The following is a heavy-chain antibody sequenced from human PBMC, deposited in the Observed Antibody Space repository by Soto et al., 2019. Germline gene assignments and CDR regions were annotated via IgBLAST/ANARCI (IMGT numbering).Heavy chain of an antibody. CDR2: IYHSGST. V-gene: IGHV4-4*02. D-gene: IGHD2-2*01. Sequence: QVQLQESGPGLVKPSGTLSLTCAVSSGSISSSNWWSWVRQPPGKGLEWIGEIYHSGSTNYNPSLKRRVTISVDKSKNQFSLKLSSVTAADTAVYYCARVRCSSTSCWGYYFDYWGQGTLVTVSS. CDR3: ARVRCSSTSCWGYYFDY. J-gene: IGHJ4*02. CDR1: SGSISSSNW.